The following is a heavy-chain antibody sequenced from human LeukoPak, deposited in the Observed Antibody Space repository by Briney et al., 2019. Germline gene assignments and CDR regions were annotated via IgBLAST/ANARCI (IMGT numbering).Heavy chain of an antibody. CDR3: AKDADTAMVTFPDY. CDR1: GFTFRNYA. V-gene: IGHV3-21*01. D-gene: IGHD5-18*01. J-gene: IGHJ4*02. Sequence: AGGSLRLSCAASGFTFRNYAMNWVRQAPGKGLEWVSFISSSSTYIYYADSVKGRFTISRDNAKNSLYLQMNSLRAEDTAVYYCAKDADTAMVTFPDYWGQGTLVTVSS. CDR2: ISSSSTYI.